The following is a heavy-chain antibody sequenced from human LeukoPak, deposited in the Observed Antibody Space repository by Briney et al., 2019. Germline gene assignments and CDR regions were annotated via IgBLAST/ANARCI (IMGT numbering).Heavy chain of an antibody. CDR3: ARYDRSVGWFDP. CDR1: GDSVSSNSVA. D-gene: IGHD5/OR15-5a*01. J-gene: IGHJ5*02. V-gene: IGHV6-1*01. CDR2: TYYRSNWYN. Sequence: SQTLSLTCAISGDSVSSNSVAWNWIRQSPSRGLEWLGRTYYRSNWYNDYAVPVKSRITISPDTSKNQFSLQLNSVTPEDTAVYYCARYDRSVGWFDPWGQGTLVTVSS.